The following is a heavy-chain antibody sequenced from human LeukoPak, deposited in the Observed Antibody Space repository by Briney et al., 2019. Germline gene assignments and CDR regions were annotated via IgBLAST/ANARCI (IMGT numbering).Heavy chain of an antibody. Sequence: GASVKVSCKASGYTFTSYAMNWVRQATGQGLEWMGWMNPNSGNTGYAQKFQGRVTMTRNTSISTAYMELSSLRSEDTAVYYCARGLGRTAMVTRGGVRFDYWGQGTLVTVSS. CDR1: GYTFTSYA. V-gene: IGHV1-8*02. J-gene: IGHJ4*02. D-gene: IGHD5-18*01. CDR3: ARGLGRTAMVTRGGVRFDY. CDR2: MNPNSGNT.